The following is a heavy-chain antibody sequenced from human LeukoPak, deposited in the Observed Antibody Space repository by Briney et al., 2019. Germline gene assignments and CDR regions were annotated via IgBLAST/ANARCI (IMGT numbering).Heavy chain of an antibody. D-gene: IGHD6-19*01. CDR2: IHTSGST. J-gene: IGHJ4*03. CDR1: GGSISNYH. Sequence: SETLSLTCTVSGGSISNYHWSWIRQPAGKGLEWIGQIHTSGSTNYNPPLKSGVSMSIDTTEEQGSLTIRSVTAADTAFYYCARRDISSALIFDSWGQGTLVTVSS. V-gene: IGHV4-4*07. CDR3: ARRDISSALIFDS.